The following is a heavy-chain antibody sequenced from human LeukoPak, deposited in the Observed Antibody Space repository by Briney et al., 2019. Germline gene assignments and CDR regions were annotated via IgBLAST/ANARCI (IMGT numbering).Heavy chain of an antibody. V-gene: IGHV4-34*01. D-gene: IGHD6-6*01. CDR1: GGSFSGYY. CDR3: ARRWTAARPGRWFDP. J-gene: IGHJ5*02. CDR2: INHSGST. Sequence: PSETLSLTCAVYGGSFSGYYWSWIRQPPGKGLEWIGEINHSGSTNYNPSLKSRVTISVDTSKNQFSLKLSSVTAADTAVYYCARRWTAARPGRWFDPWGQGTPVTVSS.